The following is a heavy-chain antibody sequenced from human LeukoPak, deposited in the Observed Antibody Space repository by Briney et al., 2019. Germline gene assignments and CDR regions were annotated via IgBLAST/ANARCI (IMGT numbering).Heavy chain of an antibody. V-gene: IGHV3-21*01. D-gene: IGHD5-24*01. CDR1: GFTFGSYS. CDR2: ISSSSSYI. Sequence: GGSLRLSCAASGFTFGSYSMNWVRQAPGKGLEWVSSISSSSSYIYYADSVKGRFTISRDNAKNSLYLQMNSLRAEDTAVYYCARVEMATPHFDYWGQGTLVTVSS. J-gene: IGHJ4*02. CDR3: ARVEMATPHFDY.